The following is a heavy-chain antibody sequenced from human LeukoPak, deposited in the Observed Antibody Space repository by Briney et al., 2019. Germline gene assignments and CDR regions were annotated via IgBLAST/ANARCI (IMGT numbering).Heavy chain of an antibody. CDR2: IYYSGST. V-gene: IGHV4-39*07. CDR1: GGSISSSGYY. D-gene: IGHD2-15*01. J-gene: IGHJ4*02. Sequence: SETLSLTCTVSGGSISSSGYYWGWIRQSPGKGLEWIGTIYYSGSTYYNPSLKSRVTISVDTSKNQFSLKLSSVTAADTAVYYCARDPCSGGSCLDSWGQGTLVTVSS. CDR3: ARDPCSGGSCLDS.